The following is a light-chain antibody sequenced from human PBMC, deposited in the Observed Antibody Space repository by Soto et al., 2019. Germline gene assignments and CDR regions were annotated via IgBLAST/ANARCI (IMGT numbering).Light chain of an antibody. CDR2: EVS. CDR3: TSYTSTIPYV. V-gene: IGLV2-14*01. Sequence: QSVLTQPASVTGSPGQSITISCTGSSNDVGGYNYVSWYQQHPGQAPNLIIYEVSDRPSGVSPRFSGSKSGNTASLTISGLQVEDEADYFCTSYTSTIPYVFGSGTKVTVL. CDR1: SNDVGGYNY. J-gene: IGLJ1*01.